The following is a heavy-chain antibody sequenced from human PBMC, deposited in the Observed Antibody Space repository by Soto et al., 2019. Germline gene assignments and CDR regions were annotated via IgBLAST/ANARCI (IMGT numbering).Heavy chain of an antibody. D-gene: IGHD2-2*01. Sequence: SETLSLTCAVSGVSINNADYSWSWIRQPPGKGLEWIGYIYHSGSTYYNPSLKSRVTISVDRSKNQFSLKLSSVTAADTAVYYCARVPDRWGQGTLVTVSS. J-gene: IGHJ5*02. CDR3: ARVPDR. V-gene: IGHV4-30-2*01. CDR2: IYHSGST. CDR1: GVSINNADYS.